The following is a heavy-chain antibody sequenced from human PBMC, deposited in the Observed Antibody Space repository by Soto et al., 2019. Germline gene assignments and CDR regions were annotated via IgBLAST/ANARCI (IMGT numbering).Heavy chain of an antibody. V-gene: IGHV3-33*01. CDR3: AVEYSSSSFDY. D-gene: IGHD6-6*01. CDR2: IWYDGSNK. CDR1: GFTFSSYG. J-gene: IGHJ4*02. Sequence: QVQLVESGGGVVQPGRSLRLSWAASGFTFSSYGMHWVRQAPGKGLEWVAVIWYDGSNKYYADSVKGRFTISRDNSKNPLYLQMNSMTAEDTAAYYCAVEYSSSSFDYWGQGTLVTVSS.